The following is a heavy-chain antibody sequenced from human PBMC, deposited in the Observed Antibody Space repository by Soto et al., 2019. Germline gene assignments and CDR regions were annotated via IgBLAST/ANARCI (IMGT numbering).Heavy chain of an antibody. J-gene: IGHJ3*02. CDR2: IYYSGST. Sequence: PSETLSLTCTVSGGSISSYSWSWIRQPPGEGLEWIGYIYYSGSTNYNPSLKSRVTISVDTSKNQFSLKLSSVTAADTAVYYCARDSCSGGSCYAPFDAFDIWGQGTMVT. V-gene: IGHV4-59*01. D-gene: IGHD2-15*01. CDR3: ARDSCSGGSCYAPFDAFDI. CDR1: GGSISSYS.